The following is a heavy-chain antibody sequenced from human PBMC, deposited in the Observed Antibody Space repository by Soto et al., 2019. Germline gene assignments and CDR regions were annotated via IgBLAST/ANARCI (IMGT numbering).Heavy chain of an antibody. V-gene: IGHV4-4*07. D-gene: IGHD3-22*01. CDR1: GGSISSYY. J-gene: IGHJ4*02. CDR2: IYTSGST. CDR3: ARDSPDYDDSSGLDY. Sequence: SETLSLTCTVSGGSISSYYWSWIRQPAGKGLEWIGRIYTSGSTNYNPSLKSRVTMSVDTSKNQFSLKLSSVNAADTAVYYCARDSPDYDDSSGLDYWGQGTLVTVSS.